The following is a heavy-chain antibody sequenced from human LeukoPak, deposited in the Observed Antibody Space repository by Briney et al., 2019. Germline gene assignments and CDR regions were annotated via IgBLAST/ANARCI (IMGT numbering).Heavy chain of an antibody. CDR3: ARVGDYGSGSRYYFDY. CDR2: INPSGGST. J-gene: IGHJ4*02. Sequence: ASVKVTCKASGYTFTSYYMHWVRQAPGQGLEWMGIINPSGGSTSYAQKFQGRVTMTRDMSTSTVYMELSGLRSEDTAVYYCARVGDYGSGSRYYFDYWGQGTLVTVSS. V-gene: IGHV1-46*01. CDR1: GYTFTSYY. D-gene: IGHD3-10*01.